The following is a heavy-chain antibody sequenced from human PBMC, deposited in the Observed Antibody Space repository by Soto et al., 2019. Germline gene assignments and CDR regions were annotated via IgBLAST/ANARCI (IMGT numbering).Heavy chain of an antibody. CDR3: HGGRVGTTVTSHWYFDL. CDR2: IYSGGST. D-gene: IGHD4-17*01. CDR1: GFTVSSNY. V-gene: IGHV3-66*01. J-gene: IGHJ2*01. Sequence: EVQLVESGGGFVQPGGSLRLSCAASGFTVSSNYMSWVRQAPGKGLKWVSVIYSGGSTYYADSVKGRFTISRDNSKNTLYLQMNSLRAEDTAVDYCHGGRVGTTVTSHWYFDLWGRGTLVTVPS.